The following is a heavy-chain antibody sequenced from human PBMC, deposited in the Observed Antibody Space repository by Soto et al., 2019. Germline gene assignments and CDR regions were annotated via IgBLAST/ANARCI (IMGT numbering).Heavy chain of an antibody. CDR2: IWQNGIHK. CDR1: EFTFSDNI. V-gene: IGHV3-33*01. D-gene: IGHD3-9*01. J-gene: IGHJ3*02. Sequence: QVQLVESGGGVVQPGGSLRLSCVASEFTFSDNIMHWVRQSPGEGLQWVAAIWQNGIHKYYADSVKGRFTISRDNSKNTLYLQMNSLRAEDTAVYRCARTPKDILTGLGAFDIWGQGTMVTVSP. CDR3: ARTPKDILTGLGAFDI.